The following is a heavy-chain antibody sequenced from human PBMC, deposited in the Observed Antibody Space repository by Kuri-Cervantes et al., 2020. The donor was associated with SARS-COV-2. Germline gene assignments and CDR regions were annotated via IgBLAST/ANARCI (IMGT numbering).Heavy chain of an antibody. CDR1: GGSFRGYY. V-gene: IGHV4-34*01. D-gene: IGHD3-10*01. CDR3: ARAPYLDFGAGSYYARGYYYYGMDV. Sequence: LRLSCAVYGGSFRGYYWSWIRQPPGKGLEWIGEINHSGSTNYNPSLKSRVTISVDTSKNQFSLKLSSVTAADTAVYYCARAPYLDFGAGSYYARGYYYYGMDVWGQGTTVTVSS. J-gene: IGHJ6*02. CDR2: INHSGST.